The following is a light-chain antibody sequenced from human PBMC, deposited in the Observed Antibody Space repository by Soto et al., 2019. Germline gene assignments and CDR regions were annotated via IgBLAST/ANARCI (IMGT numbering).Light chain of an antibody. CDR2: GAS. V-gene: IGKV4-1*01. J-gene: IGKJ5*01. CDR1: QSVLLASNNQNY. CDR3: QQYDQWPIT. Sequence: DIVMTQSPDSLALSLGERTTINCKSSQSVLLASNNQNYLGWYQQKPGQAPRLLIYGASARALGIPARFSGSGSGTEFSFTVTSLQSEDFAVYYCQQYDQWPITFGQGTRLEIK.